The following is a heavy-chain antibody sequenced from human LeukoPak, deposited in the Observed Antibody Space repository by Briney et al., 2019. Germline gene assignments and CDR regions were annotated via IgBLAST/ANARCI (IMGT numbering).Heavy chain of an antibody. D-gene: IGHD3-10*01. V-gene: IGHV3-73*01. Sequence: RPGGSLRLSCAASGFTFSGSAMHWVCQASGKGLEWVGRIRSKANSYATAYAASVKGRFTISRDDSKNTAYLQMNSLKTEDTAVYYCTRTGGAGGSGSYQNAFDIWGQGTMVTVSS. CDR1: GFTFSGSA. CDR3: TRTGGAGGSGSYQNAFDI. CDR2: IRSKANSYAT. J-gene: IGHJ3*02.